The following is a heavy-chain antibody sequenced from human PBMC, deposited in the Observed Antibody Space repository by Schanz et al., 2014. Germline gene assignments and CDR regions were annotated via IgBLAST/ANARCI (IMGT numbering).Heavy chain of an antibody. Sequence: EVQLVESGGGLVQPGGSLRLSCSASGFTFSIYAMHWVRQAPGKGLEWVSAISASGGTTYYADSVKGRFTISRDNSKNTLYLQMNSLRAEDTAVYYYAKTPREYCNYDSCPNWFDTWGQGTLVTASS. CDR2: ISASGGTT. J-gene: IGHJ5*02. CDR1: GFTFSIYA. D-gene: IGHD2-15*01. CDR3: AKTPREYCNYDSCPNWFDT. V-gene: IGHV3-23*04.